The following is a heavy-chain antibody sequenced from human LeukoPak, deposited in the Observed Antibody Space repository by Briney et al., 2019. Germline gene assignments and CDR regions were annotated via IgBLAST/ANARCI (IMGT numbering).Heavy chain of an antibody. J-gene: IGHJ4*02. CDR1: GFTFSLYA. CDR2: INDDSSDI. V-gene: IGHV3-21*05. CDR3: ARDTLQPGLIDS. D-gene: IGHD2-15*01. Sequence: PGGSLRLSCAASGFTFSLYAMNWVRQAPGKGLEWVSYINDDSSDIHYAGSVRGRFTISRDDARKTLCLQLSSLRVEDTAVYYCARDTLQPGLIDSWGQGTLVTVSS.